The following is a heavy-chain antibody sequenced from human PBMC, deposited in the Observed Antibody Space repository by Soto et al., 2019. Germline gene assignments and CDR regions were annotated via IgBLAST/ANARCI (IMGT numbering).Heavy chain of an antibody. CDR1: GFSFSSYG. J-gene: IGHJ4*02. CDR2: IWYDGSNK. CDR3: AREKDSSGYYSAYYFDY. V-gene: IGHV3-33*01. Sequence: QVQLVESGGGVVQPGRSLRLSCAASGFSFSSYGMHWVRQAPGKGLEWVAVIWYDGSNKYYADSVKGRFTISRDNSKNTLYLQMNSLRAEDTAVYYCAREKDSSGYYSAYYFDYWGQGTLVTVSS. D-gene: IGHD3-22*01.